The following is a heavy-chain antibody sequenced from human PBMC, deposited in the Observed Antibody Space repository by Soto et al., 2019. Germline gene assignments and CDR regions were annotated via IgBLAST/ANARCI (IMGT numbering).Heavy chain of an antibody. CDR3: ATSRISIAVAGETEYYFDY. D-gene: IGHD6-19*01. J-gene: IGHJ4*02. CDR1: GYIFTGYY. Sequence: ASVNVSCKSSGYIFTGYYIHWVRQAPGQGLEWMGWINPNSGDTNYTQKFQGWVIMTRDTSISTAYMELSRLRSDDTAVYYCATSRISIAVAGETEYYFDYWGQGTLVTVS. V-gene: IGHV1-2*04. CDR2: INPNSGDT.